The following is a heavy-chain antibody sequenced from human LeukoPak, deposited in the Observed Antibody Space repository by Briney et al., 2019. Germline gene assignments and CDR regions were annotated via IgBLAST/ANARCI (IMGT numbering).Heavy chain of an antibody. V-gene: IGHV4-59*13. J-gene: IGHJ4*02. Sequence: SETLSLICAVSGASISRYHWAWIRQPPGKGLEWIGHIRSSDSITYNPSLRSRVTISIDSSRNLFSLNLTSVTAAVTALYFCARSRYGTSSYYSVWGPGTLVTVSS. D-gene: IGHD2-8*01. CDR2: IRSSDSI. CDR3: ARSRYGTSSYYSV. CDR1: GASISRYH.